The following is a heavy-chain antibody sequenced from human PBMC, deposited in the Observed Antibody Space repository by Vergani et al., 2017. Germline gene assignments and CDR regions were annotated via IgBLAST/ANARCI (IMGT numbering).Heavy chain of an antibody. J-gene: IGHJ4*02. V-gene: IGHV1-46*03. CDR2: INPSGGHT. CDR1: GYTFSTYY. Sequence: QVQVVQSGAEVKKSGASVKVSCKTSGYTFSTYYMHWVRQAPGQGLEWMGIINPSGGHTNYAQKFQGRATMTRDTSTSTVYMELSSLRSEDTAIYYCARGDYGILTGYRYWGQGTLVTVSA. D-gene: IGHD3-9*01. CDR3: ARGDYGILTGYRY.